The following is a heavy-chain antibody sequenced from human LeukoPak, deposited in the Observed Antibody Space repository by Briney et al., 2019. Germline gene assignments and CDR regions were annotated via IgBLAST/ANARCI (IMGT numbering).Heavy chain of an antibody. V-gene: IGHV3-48*04. CDR3: ATTLNVATAGYF. Sequence: GGSLRLSCAASEFTFSSYSMNWVRQAPGKGLEWISYISSGSGTIYYADSVKGRFTISRDNAKNSVYLEMNSLRAEDTATYYCATTLNVATAGYFWGQGTLVTVSS. J-gene: IGHJ4*02. CDR1: EFTFSSYS. CDR2: ISSGSGTI. D-gene: IGHD6-13*01.